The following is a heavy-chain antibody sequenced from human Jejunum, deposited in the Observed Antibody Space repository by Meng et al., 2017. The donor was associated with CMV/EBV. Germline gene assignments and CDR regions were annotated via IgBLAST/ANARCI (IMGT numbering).Heavy chain of an antibody. V-gene: IGHV3-53*01. Sequence: GLRVSTKYMSWVRQAPGKGLEWVSVTYTGGRTNYGGSVQGRFTVSRDTSNNTLYLQMNSLRAEDTAIYYCATHLNNFGVVAAIDYWGQG. CDR1: GLRVSTKY. D-gene: IGHD3-3*01. J-gene: IGHJ4*02. CDR3: ATHLNNFGVVAAIDY. CDR2: TYTGGRT.